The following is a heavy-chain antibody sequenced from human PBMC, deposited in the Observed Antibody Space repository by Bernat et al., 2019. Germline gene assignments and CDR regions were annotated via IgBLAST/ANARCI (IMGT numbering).Heavy chain of an antibody. V-gene: IGHV1-69*08. CDR3: AREVPTRAIPYSSSRYGYFQH. Sequence: QVQLVQSGAEVKKPGSSVKVSCKASGGTFSSYTISWVRQAPGQGLEWMGRIIPILGIANYAQKFQGRVTITADKSTSTAYMELSSLRSEDTAVYYCAREVPTRAIPYSSSRYGYFQHWGQGTLVTVSS. J-gene: IGHJ1*01. D-gene: IGHD6-13*01. CDR1: GGTFSSYT. CDR2: IIPILGIA.